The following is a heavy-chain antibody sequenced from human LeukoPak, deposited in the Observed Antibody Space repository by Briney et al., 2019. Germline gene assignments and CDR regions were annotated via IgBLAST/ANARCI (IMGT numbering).Heavy chain of an antibody. D-gene: IGHD1-26*01. CDR2: IRNKANSYTT. CDR3: TRLVGAND. J-gene: IGHJ4*02. V-gene: IGHV3-72*01. CDR1: GFTFSNYW. Sequence: GGSLRLSCAVSGFTFSNYWMHWVRLAPGKGLEWVGRIRNKANSYTTEYAASVQGRFTVSRDDSKNSLYLQMNSMKTEDTAVYYCTRLVGANDWGQGTLVTVSS.